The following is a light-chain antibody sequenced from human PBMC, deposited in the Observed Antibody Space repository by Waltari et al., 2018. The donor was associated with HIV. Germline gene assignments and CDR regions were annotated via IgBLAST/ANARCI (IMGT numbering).Light chain of an antibody. Sequence: QSALTQPPSASGSPGQSVTISCTGTSSDIGRSDFVSWYQQPPGKAPKLIIYEINERPSGVPDRFSGSKSGNTATLAVSGLQADDEADYYCSSYAGSDNWVFGGGTTVTVL. J-gene: IGLJ3*02. CDR3: SSYAGSDNWV. CDR2: EIN. V-gene: IGLV2-8*01. CDR1: SSDIGRSDF.